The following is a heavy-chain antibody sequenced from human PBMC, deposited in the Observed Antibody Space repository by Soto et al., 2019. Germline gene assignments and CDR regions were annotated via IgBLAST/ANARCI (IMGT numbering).Heavy chain of an antibody. CDR1: GFTFTGYS. Sequence: LRLSCAASGFTFTGYSMNWVRQAPGKGLEWVSSISSTTNYIYYGDSMKGRFTISGDNAKNSLYLEMNSLRAEDTAVYYCARESEDLTSNFDYWGQGTPVTVSS. J-gene: IGHJ4*02. V-gene: IGHV3-21*06. CDR3: ARESEDLTSNFDY. CDR2: ISSTTNYI.